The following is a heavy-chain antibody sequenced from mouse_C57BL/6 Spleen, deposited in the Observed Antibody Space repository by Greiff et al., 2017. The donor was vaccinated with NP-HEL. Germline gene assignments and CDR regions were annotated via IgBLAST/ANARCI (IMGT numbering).Heavy chain of an antibody. D-gene: IGHD2-5*01. V-gene: IGHV1-59*01. Sequence: QVQLQQPGAELVRPGTSVKLSCKASGYTFTSYWMHWVKQRPGQGLEWIGVIDPSDSYTNYNQKFKGKATLTVDTSSSTAYMQLSSLTSEDSAVYYCARCQDYSNYGGHYYYAMDYWGQGTSVTVSS. CDR1: GYTFTSYW. CDR3: ARCQDYSNYGGHYYYAMDY. J-gene: IGHJ4*01. CDR2: IDPSDSYT.